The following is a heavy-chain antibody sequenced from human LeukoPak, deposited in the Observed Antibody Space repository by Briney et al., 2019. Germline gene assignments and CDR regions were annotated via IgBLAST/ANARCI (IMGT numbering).Heavy chain of an antibody. J-gene: IGHJ5*02. D-gene: IGHD4/OR15-4a*01. CDR2: IFHSGST. CDR3: ARGYYVLTTLGTWFDP. Sequence: SETLSLTCAVSGGSIASGDYSWNWIRQPPGKGLEWIGYIFHSGSTFYNPSLKSRVTISVDRSNNQFSLNLTSVTAADTAVYFCARGYYVLTTLGTWFDPWGQGTLVTVSS. CDR1: GGSIASGDYS. V-gene: IGHV4-30-2*01.